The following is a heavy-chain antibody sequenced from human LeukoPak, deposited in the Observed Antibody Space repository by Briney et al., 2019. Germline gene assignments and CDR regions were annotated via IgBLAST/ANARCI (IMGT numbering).Heavy chain of an antibody. D-gene: IGHD3-10*01. V-gene: IGHV1-69*13. CDR2: IIPIFGTS. CDR1: GGTFSTYG. CDR3: ASPLGMVRGAFGY. Sequence: GASVKVSCKASGGTFSTYGISWVRQAPGQGLEWMGGIIPIFGTSNYAQKFQDRVTITADESTSTAYMELSSLRSEDTAVYYCASPLGMVRGAFGYWGQGTLVTVSS. J-gene: IGHJ4*02.